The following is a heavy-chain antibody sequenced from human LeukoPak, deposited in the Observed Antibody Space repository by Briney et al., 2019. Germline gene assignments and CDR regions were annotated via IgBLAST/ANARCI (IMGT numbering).Heavy chain of an antibody. V-gene: IGHV3-53*01. CDR1: GFSVSNKY. J-gene: IGHJ5*02. Sequence: GESLRLSCAASGFSVSNKYMSWVRQAPGKGLEWVSVIYTGGDTYYADSVRGRFTISRDNAKNSLFLQMNSLRAEDTAIYYCTRGGAAAGSRNNWFDPWGQGTLVTVSS. D-gene: IGHD6-13*01. CDR2: IYTGGDT. CDR3: TRGGAAAGSRNNWFDP.